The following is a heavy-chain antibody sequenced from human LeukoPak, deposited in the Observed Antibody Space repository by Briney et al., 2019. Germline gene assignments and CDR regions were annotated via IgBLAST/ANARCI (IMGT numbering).Heavy chain of an antibody. CDR2: IYHSGST. CDR1: GGSISSSNW. Sequence: SETLSLTCAVSGGSISSSNWWSWVRQPPGKGLEWIGEIYHSGSTNYNPSLKSRVTISVDKSKNQFSLKLSSVTAADTAVYYCAREASDILTGYYPDFDYWGQGTLVTVSS. D-gene: IGHD3-9*01. CDR3: AREASDILTGYYPDFDY. J-gene: IGHJ4*02. V-gene: IGHV4-4*02.